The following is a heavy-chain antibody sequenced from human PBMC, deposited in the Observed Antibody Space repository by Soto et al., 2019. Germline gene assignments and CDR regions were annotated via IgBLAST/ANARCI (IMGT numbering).Heavy chain of an antibody. D-gene: IGHD4-17*01. CDR3: ATDYGDYVGAFDI. V-gene: IGHV4-59*01. J-gene: IGHJ3*02. Sequence: QVQLQESGPGLVKPSETLSLTCTVSGGSISRYFWSWIRQSPGKGLEWIIHIYSSGTINYNPSLKSRVTISLDTSKNQFSLKRRSVTAADTALYYCATDYGDYVGAFDIWGQGTMVTVSS. CDR1: GGSISRYF. CDR2: IYSSGTI.